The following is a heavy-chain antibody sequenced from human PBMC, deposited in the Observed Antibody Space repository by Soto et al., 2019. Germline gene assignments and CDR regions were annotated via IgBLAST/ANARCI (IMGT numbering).Heavy chain of an antibody. J-gene: IGHJ4*02. CDR1: GFTFSSYS. CDR3: ARGPASYGSGSYYLH. D-gene: IGHD3-10*01. Sequence: GGSLRLSCAASGFTFSSYSMNWVRQAPGKGLEWVSSISSSSSYIYYADSVKGRFTISRDNAKNSLYLQMNSLRAEDTAVYYCARGPASYGSGSYYLHWGQGTLVTVSS. CDR2: ISSSSSYI. V-gene: IGHV3-21*01.